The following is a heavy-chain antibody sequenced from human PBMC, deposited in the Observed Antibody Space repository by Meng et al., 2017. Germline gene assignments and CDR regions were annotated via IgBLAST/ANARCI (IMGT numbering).Heavy chain of an antibody. J-gene: IGHJ4*02. Sequence: VPLVQSGAEVKKPWAPVKVSCKASGYTSTTYAIHWVRQAPGQRLEWMGWINDGNSDTKYSQKLQGRVTITRDTSASTVYMEVSSLRSEDTGVYYCARAIAVSGTGRFDYWGQGTLVTVSS. CDR2: INDGNSDT. CDR1: GYTSTTYA. D-gene: IGHD6-19*01. V-gene: IGHV1-3*01. CDR3: ARAIAVSGTGRFDY.